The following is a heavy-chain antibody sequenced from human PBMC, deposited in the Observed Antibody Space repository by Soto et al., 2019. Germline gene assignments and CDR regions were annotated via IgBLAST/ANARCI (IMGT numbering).Heavy chain of an antibody. CDR3: ASIIAVAGMRSYYYYMDV. CDR1: GGSISSSSYY. Sequence: SETLSLTCTVSGGSISSSSYYWGWIRQPPGKGLEWIGSIYYSGSTYYNPSLKSRVTISVDTSKNQFSLKLSSVTAADTAVYYCASIIAVAGMRSYYYYMDVWGKGTTVTVSS. D-gene: IGHD6-19*01. V-gene: IGHV4-39*01. J-gene: IGHJ6*03. CDR2: IYYSGST.